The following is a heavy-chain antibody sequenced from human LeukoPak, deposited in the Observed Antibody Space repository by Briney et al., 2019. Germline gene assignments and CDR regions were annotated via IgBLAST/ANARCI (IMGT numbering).Heavy chain of an antibody. V-gene: IGHV3-23*01. CDR2: ITGSGGTT. CDR1: GFTFTNYV. CDR3: ARSDYCSSTSCYYY. J-gene: IGHJ4*02. D-gene: IGHD2-2*01. Sequence: GGSLRLSCAASGFTFTNYVMSWVRQPPGKGLEWVSTITGSGGTTYYADSVKGRFTISRDNAKNSLYLQMNSLRAEDTAVYYCARSDYCSSTSCYYYWGQGTLVTVSS.